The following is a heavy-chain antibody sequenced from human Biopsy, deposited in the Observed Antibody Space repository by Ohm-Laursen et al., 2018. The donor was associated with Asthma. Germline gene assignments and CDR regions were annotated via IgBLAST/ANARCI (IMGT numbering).Heavy chain of an antibody. D-gene: IGHD3-10*01. V-gene: IGHV1-18*01. CDR2: ISVYNGNT. CDR3: ARAVDYSHYYGIDV. CDR1: GYTFNSAG. J-gene: IGHJ6*02. Sequence: ASVKVSCKTSGYTFNSAGITWVQQAPGQGLEWMGWISVYNGNTKVAQKLQDRVTMITDTSTSTAYTELRSLRSDDTAVYFCARAVDYSHYYGIDVWGQGTTVTVS.